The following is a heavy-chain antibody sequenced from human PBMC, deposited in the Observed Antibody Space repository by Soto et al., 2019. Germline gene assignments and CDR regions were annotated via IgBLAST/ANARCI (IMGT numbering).Heavy chain of an antibody. D-gene: IGHD3-3*01. CDR1: GGTFSSYA. Sequence: GASVKVSCKASGGTFSSYAIGWVRQAPGQGLEWMGGIIPIFGTANYAQKFQGRVTITADESTSTAYMELSSLRSEDTAVYYCARGALGRIGVVISAFDIWGQGTMVTVSS. CDR2: IIPIFGTA. J-gene: IGHJ3*02. CDR3: ARGALGRIGVVISAFDI. V-gene: IGHV1-69*13.